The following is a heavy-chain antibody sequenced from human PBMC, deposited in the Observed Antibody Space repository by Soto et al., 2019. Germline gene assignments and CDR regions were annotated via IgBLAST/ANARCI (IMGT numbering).Heavy chain of an antibody. V-gene: IGHV5-51*01. Sequence: GEALKISCKGSAYSFTSYWIAWVRQMPGKGLEWMGIIYPADSDTRYSPSFQGQVTISADKSINTAYLQWDSLKASDTAMYYCARQYTGYGYWGQGTLVTVSS. J-gene: IGHJ4*02. CDR1: AYSFTSYW. CDR2: IYPADSDT. CDR3: ARQYTGYGY. D-gene: IGHD5-12*01.